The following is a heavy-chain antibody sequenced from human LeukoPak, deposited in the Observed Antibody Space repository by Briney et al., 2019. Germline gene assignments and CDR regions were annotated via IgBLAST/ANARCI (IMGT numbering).Heavy chain of an antibody. D-gene: IGHD3-22*01. J-gene: IGHJ4*02. V-gene: IGHV4-59*01. CDR3: ARLGSSGYFFDY. CDR2: NYYSGST. CDR1: GGSISSYY. Sequence: PSETLSLTCTVSGGSISSYYWSWIRQPPGKGLEWIGYNYYSGSTNYNPSLKSRVTISVDTSKNQFSLKLSSVTAADTAVYYCARLGSSGYFFDYWGQGTLVTVSS.